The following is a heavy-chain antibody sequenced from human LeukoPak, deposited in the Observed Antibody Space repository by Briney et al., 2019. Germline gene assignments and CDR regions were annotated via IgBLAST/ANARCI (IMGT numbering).Heavy chain of an antibody. V-gene: IGHV3-21*01. Sequence: PGGSLRLSCAASGFTFSSYSMNWVRQAPGKGLEWVSSISSSSSYIYYEDSVKGRFTISRDNAKNSLYLQMNSLRAEDTAVYYCARASSGYYSWFDYWGQGTLVTVSS. CDR2: ISSSSSYI. CDR3: ARASSGYYSWFDY. J-gene: IGHJ4*02. D-gene: IGHD3-22*01. CDR1: GFTFSSYS.